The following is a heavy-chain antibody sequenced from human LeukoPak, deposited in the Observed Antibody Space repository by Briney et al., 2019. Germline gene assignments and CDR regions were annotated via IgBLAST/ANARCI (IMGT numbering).Heavy chain of an antibody. CDR1: GGTFTSYA. J-gene: IGHJ3*02. V-gene: IGHV1-69*13. D-gene: IGHD3-22*01. CDR3: ARGADSSGYLGAFDI. CDR2: IIPIFGTA. Sequence: SVKVSCKASGGTFTSYAISWVRQATGQGLEWMGGIIPIFGTANYAQKFQGRVTITADESTSTAYMELSSLRSEDTAVYYCARGADSSGYLGAFDIWGQGTMVTVSS.